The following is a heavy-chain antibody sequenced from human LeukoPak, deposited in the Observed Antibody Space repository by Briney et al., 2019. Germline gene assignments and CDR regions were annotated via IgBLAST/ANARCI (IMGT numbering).Heavy chain of an antibody. CDR1: GGSISSGGSY. CDR2: IYYSGST. D-gene: IGHD1-7*01. V-gene: IGHV4-31*03. CDR3: ARSGSITGTTALDY. J-gene: IGHJ4*02. Sequence: PSETLSLTCTVSGGSISSGGSYWSWIRQHPGKGLEWIGYIYYSGSTYYNPSLKSRVTISVDTSKNQFSLKLSSVTAADTAVYYCARSGSITGTTALDYWGQGTLVTVSS.